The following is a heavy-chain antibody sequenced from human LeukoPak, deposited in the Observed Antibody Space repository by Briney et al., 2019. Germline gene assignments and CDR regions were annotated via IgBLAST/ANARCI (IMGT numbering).Heavy chain of an antibody. CDR3: EQGVYRTTYLAYFHP. Sequence: GGSLRLSCAGSGLTLDSVASSWVRQGPGKGLEWVAAISDSGLTTYYAESVKGRFTISRDKSKNTVSLQMSGLRTEDTAIYFCEQGVYRTTYLAYFHPWGQGTLVSVSS. CDR1: GLTLDSVA. V-gene: IGHV3-23*01. D-gene: IGHD2/OR15-2a*01. CDR2: ISDSGLTT. J-gene: IGHJ5*02.